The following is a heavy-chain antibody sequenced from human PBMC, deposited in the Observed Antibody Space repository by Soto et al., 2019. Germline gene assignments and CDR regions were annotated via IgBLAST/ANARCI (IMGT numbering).Heavy chain of an antibody. J-gene: IGHJ4*02. D-gene: IGHD1-1*01. CDR3: EQKSEWNGFFDF. CDR1: GGYISSYY. Sequence: SESLSLTCTVSGGYISSYYWSWIRQPPGKGLEWIGYIYYSGSTNYNPSLKSRVTISVDTSKNQFSLKLSSVTAADTAVYYCEQKSEWNGFFDFWGQGNLVTVSS. V-gene: IGHV4-59*01. CDR2: IYYSGST.